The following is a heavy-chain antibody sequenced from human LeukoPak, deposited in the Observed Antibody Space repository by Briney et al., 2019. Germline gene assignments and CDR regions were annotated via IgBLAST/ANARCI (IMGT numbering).Heavy chain of an antibody. D-gene: IGHD3-9*01. CDR3: ARNSAASRYFDWLPPSGYYMDV. CDR2: INPNSGGT. V-gene: IGHV1-2*02. CDR1: GYTFTSYY. Sequence: ASVKVSCKASGYTFTSYYMHWVRQAPGQGLEWMGWINPNSGGTNYAQKFQGRVTMTRDTSISTACMELSRLRSDDTAVYYCARNSAASRYFDWLPPSGYYMDVWGKGTTVTVSS. J-gene: IGHJ6*03.